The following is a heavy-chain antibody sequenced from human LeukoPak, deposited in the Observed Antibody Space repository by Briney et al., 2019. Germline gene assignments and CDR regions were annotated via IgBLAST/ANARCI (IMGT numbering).Heavy chain of an antibody. Sequence: GGSLRLSCAASGFTFTNFAMHWVRQAPGKGLEWVANIKQDGSEKYYVDSVKGRFTISRDNAKNSLYLQMNSLRAEDTAVYYCAREAGAAGLYYFDYWGQGTLVTVSS. CDR3: AREAGAAGLYYFDY. D-gene: IGHD6-13*01. CDR2: IKQDGSEK. V-gene: IGHV3-7*01. J-gene: IGHJ4*02. CDR1: GFTFTNFA.